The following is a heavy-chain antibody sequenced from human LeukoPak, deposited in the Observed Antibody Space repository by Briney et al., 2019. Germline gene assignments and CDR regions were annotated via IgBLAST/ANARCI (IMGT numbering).Heavy chain of an antibody. CDR2: INHSGST. CDR1: GGSFSGYY. V-gene: IGHV4-34*01. J-gene: IGHJ4*02. D-gene: IGHD2-8*01. CDR3: ARGLGVLMVYAKRHFDY. Sequence: SETLSLTCAVYGGSFSGYYWSWIRQPPGKGLEWTGEINHSGSTNYNPSLKSRVTISVDTSKNQFSLKLSSVTAADTAVYYCARGLGVLMVYAKRHFDYWGQGTLVTVSS.